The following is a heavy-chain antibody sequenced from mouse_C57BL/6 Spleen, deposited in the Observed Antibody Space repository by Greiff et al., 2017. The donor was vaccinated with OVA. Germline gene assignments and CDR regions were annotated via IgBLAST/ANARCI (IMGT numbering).Heavy chain of an antibody. J-gene: IGHJ2*01. CDR2: IYPGSGST. V-gene: IGHV1-55*01. Sequence: QVQLQQPGAELVKPGASVKMSCKASGYTFTSYWITWVKQRPGQGLEWIGDIYPGSGSTNYNEKFKSKATLTVDTSSSTAYIQLSSLTSEDSAVYYCARKGVYDGYYEGYYFDYWGQGTTLTVSS. CDR1: GYTFTSYW. D-gene: IGHD2-3*01. CDR3: ARKGVYDGYYEGYYFDY.